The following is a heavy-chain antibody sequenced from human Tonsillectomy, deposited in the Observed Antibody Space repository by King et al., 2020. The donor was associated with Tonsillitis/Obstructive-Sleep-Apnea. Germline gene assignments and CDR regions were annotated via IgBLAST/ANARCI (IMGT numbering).Heavy chain of an antibody. D-gene: IGHD6-13*01. CDR2: IDPSDSYT. CDR1: GYSFTSYW. V-gene: IGHV5-10-1*01. CDR3: ARGGILSAGAPDF. Sequence: VQPVQFGVEVKKPGESLRISCKGSGYSFTSYWISWVRQMPGKGLEWMGRIDPSDSYTNYSPSFQGHVIISADKSISTAYLQWSSLKASDTAMYYCARGGILSAGAPDFWGQGTLVTVSS. J-gene: IGHJ4*02.